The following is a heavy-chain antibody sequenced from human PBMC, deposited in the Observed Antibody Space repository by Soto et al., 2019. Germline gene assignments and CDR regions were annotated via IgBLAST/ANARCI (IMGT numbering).Heavy chain of an antibody. D-gene: IGHD3-10*01. CDR1: GGSISSSSYY. CDR2: IYYSGST. V-gene: IGHV4-39*01. J-gene: IGHJ4*02. CDR3: ARRDYYGSGSYVEFDY. Sequence: NPSETLSLTCTVSGGSISSSSYYWGWIRQPPGKGLEWIGSIYYSGSTYYNPSLKSRVTISVDTSKNQFSLKLSSVTAADTAVYYCARRDYYGSGSYVEFDYWGQGTLVTVSS.